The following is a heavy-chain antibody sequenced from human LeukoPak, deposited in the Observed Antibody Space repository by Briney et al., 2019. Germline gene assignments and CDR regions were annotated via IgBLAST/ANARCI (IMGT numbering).Heavy chain of an antibody. J-gene: IGHJ3*02. D-gene: IGHD3-9*01. CDR2: IIPILGIA. Sequence: GSSVKVSCKASGGTFSSYAISWVRQAPGQGFEWMGRIIPILGIANYAQKFQGRVTITADKSTSTAYMELSSLRSEDTAVYYCARDGRGYDILTGPDAFDIWGQGTMVTVSS. V-gene: IGHV1-69*04. CDR3: ARDGRGYDILTGPDAFDI. CDR1: GGTFSSYA.